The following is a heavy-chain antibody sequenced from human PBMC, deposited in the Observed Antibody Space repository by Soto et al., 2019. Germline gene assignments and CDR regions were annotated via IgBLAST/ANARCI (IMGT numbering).Heavy chain of an antibody. CDR3: AXXXXXXXXXYXMDV. CDR2: IWYDGSNK. Sequence: QVQLVESGGGVVQPGRSLRLSCAASGFTFSSYGMHWVRQAPGKXLEWVAVIWYDGSNKYYADTVKGRFTISRDNSKNTLYLQMNXLRAEXXAVXXXAXXXXXXXXXYXMDVWGQGTTVTVSS. J-gene: IGHJ6*02. CDR1: GFTFSSYG. V-gene: IGHV3-33*01.